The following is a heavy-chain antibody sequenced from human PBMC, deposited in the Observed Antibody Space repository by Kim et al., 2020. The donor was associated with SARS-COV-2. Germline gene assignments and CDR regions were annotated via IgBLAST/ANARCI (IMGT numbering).Heavy chain of an antibody. CDR2: IYYSGST. D-gene: IGHD2-15*01. Sequence: SETLSLTCTVSGGSIIAYYWSWIRQPPGKGLEWIGYIYYSGSTNYNPSLESRVTISVHTPKNQFSLKLSSVAAADTAAYYCARGARRGGGFDYWGQGTLVSLSS. CDR1: GGSIIAYY. CDR3: ARGARRGGGFDY. V-gene: IGHV4-59*13. J-gene: IGHJ4*02.